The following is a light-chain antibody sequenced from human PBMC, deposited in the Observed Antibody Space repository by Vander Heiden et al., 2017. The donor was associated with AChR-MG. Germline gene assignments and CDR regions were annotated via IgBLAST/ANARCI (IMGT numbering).Light chain of an antibody. CDR3: QSYDSSLSGSV. Sequence: QSVLTQPPSVSGAPGQRVTIPCTGSSFNIGAGYDIHWYQQLPGTAPKLLIYGNNNRPSGVPDRFSGSKSGISASLAITGLQAEDEADYYCQSYDSSLSGSVFGGGTKLTVL. CDR1: SFNIGAGYD. J-gene: IGLJ3*02. V-gene: IGLV1-40*01. CDR2: GNN.